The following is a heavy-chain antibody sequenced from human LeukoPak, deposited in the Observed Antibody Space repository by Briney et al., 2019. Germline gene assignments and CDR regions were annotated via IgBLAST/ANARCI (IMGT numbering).Heavy chain of an antibody. CDR2: IQHDGSIK. V-gene: IGHV3-30*02. CDR3: AKGAVAGNQKPGGY. D-gene: IGHD6-19*01. CDR1: GFTFNNYN. Sequence: GGSLRLSCAASGFTFNNYNMHWVRQAPGQGLEWVAFIQHDGSIKYHADSVKGRFTISRDNSKNTLYLQMNSLRAEDTAVYYCAKGAVAGNQKPGGYWGQGTLVTVSS. J-gene: IGHJ4*02.